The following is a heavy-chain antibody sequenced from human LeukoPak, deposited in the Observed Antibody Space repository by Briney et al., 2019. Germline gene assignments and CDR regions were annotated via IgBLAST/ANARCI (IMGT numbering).Heavy chain of an antibody. CDR1: GFTVGSSF. V-gene: IGHV3-53*01. J-gene: IGHJ4*02. CDR2: IFSDGTT. CDR3: AKTGGPWD. D-gene: IGHD7-27*01. Sequence: GGSLRHSCAASGFTVGSSFMTWVRQAPGKGLEWVSVIFSDGTTYYTDSVKGRFTISRDNSKNTLYLQLNSLSAEDTAVYYCAKTGGPWDWGQGTLVTVSS.